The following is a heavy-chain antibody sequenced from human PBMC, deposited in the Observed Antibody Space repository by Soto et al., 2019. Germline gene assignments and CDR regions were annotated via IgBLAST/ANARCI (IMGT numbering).Heavy chain of an antibody. CDR1: GFTFSGSA. J-gene: IGHJ4*02. V-gene: IGHV3-73*01. CDR3: TRGLPEDY. Sequence: EVQLVESGGGLVQPGGSLKLSCAASGFTFSGSAMHWVRQASGKGLEWVGRIRSKANSYATAYAASVKGRFTISRDDSKNTAYLQMSSLKTEDTAVYYYTRGLPEDYWGQGTLVTVSS. CDR2: IRSKANSYAT. D-gene: IGHD5-12*01.